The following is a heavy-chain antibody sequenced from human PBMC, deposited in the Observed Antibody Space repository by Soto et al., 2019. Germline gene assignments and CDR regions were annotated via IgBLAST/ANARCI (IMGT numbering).Heavy chain of an antibody. CDR2: IMPIVGTA. CDR3: ALGNAMDV. J-gene: IGHJ6*02. Sequence: QVQLVQSGAEVKKPGSSVKVCCRASGGTFSSFSINWVRQAPGQGLEWMGGIMPIVGTASYAQKFQGRVTITADGSTSTAHMELSSLRSEDTAVYYFALGNAMDVWGQGTTVTVSS. V-gene: IGHV1-69*01. CDR1: GGTFSSFS. D-gene: IGHD7-27*01.